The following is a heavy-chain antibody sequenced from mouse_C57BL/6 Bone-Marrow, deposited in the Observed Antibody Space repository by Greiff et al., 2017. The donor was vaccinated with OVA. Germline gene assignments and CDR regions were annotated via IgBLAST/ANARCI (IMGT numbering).Heavy chain of an antibody. D-gene: IGHD1-1*01. CDR2: IWWDDDK. J-gene: IGHJ4*01. CDR3: ARMSYYYGSHYYAMDY. V-gene: IGHV8-8*01. Sequence: QVTLKVSGPGILQPSQTLSLTCSFSGFSLSTFGMGVGWIRQPSGKGLEWLAHIWWDDDKYYNPALKSRLTISKDTSKNQVFLKIANVDTADTATYYCARMSYYYGSHYYAMDYWGQGTSVTVSS. CDR1: GFSLSTFGMG.